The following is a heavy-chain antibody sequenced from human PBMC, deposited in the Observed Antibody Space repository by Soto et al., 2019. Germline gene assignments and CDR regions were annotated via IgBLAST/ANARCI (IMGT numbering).Heavy chain of an antibody. Sequence: SQTLSLTCAISGDSVSSNSAAWNWIRQSPSRGLECLGRTYYRSKWYNDYAESVKSRITINPDTSKNQFSLQLNSVTPEDTAVYYCARVSPPSGTGPGGYRHFDYWGQGTLATVS. CDR3: ARVSPPSGTGPGGYRHFDY. V-gene: IGHV6-1*01. D-gene: IGHD1-26*01. J-gene: IGHJ4*02. CDR1: GDSVSSNSAA. CDR2: TYYRSKWYN.